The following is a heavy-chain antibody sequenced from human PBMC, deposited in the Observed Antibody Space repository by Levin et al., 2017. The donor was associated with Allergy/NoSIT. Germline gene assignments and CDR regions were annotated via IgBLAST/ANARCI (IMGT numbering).Heavy chain of an antibody. CDR1: GFTFGNHA. J-gene: IGHJ4*02. CDR2: ISGSETTT. V-gene: IGHV3-23*01. Sequence: GESLKISCAASGFTFGNHAMIWVRQAPGKGLQWVASISGSETTTYYTDSVKGRFTISRDNSINTLYLQMSSLRAEDTALYHCAKEGSSWSCDYWGQGTLVTVSS. D-gene: IGHD6-13*01. CDR3: AKEGSSWSCDY.